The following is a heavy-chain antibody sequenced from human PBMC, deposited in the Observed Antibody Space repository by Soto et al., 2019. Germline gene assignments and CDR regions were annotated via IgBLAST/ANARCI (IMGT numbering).Heavy chain of an antibody. Sequence: EVQVLESGGGLVQPGGSLRLSCEGSGFTVSSHAMTWIRQAPGKGPEWVSTITADGGTYYADSVKARFAMSRDTSESKLYLQMNSLGAEDTADYYCAPHVSCSGGSCQYDAFAIRGQGTMVTVSS. J-gene: IGHJ3*02. D-gene: IGHD2-15*01. V-gene: IGHV3-23*01. CDR2: ITADGGT. CDR1: GFTVSSHA. CDR3: APHVSCSGGSCQYDAFAI.